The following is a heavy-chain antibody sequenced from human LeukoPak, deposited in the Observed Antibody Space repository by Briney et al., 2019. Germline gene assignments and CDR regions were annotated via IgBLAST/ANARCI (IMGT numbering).Heavy chain of an antibody. CDR1: GFTFSSYA. V-gene: IGHV3-23*01. D-gene: IGHD3-10*01. J-gene: IGHJ4*02. Sequence: GGFLRLSCAASGFTFSSYAMSWVRQAPGKGLEWVSAISGSGGSTYYADSVKGRFTISRDNSKNTLYLQMNSLRAEDTAVYYCAKDARVRGVITLDYWGQGTLVTVSS. CDR3: AKDARVRGVITLDY. CDR2: ISGSGGST.